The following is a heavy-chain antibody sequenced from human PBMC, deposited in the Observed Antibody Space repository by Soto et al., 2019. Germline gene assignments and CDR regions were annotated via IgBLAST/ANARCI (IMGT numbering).Heavy chain of an antibody. J-gene: IGHJ6*02. CDR2: IIPIFGTP. D-gene: IGHD6-13*01. V-gene: IGHV1-69*06. CDR3: APIANRTENYYYGLDV. CDR1: GGTFSSYG. Sequence: SVKVSCKASGGTFSSYGISWVRQAPGHGLEWIGGIIPIFGTPDYAQKFQGRVTITADTSTSTAYMELSSLRSEDTAVYYCAPIANRTENYYYGLDVWGQGTTVTVSS.